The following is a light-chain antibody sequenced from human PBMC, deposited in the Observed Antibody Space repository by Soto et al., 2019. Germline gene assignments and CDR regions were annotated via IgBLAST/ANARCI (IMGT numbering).Light chain of an antibody. V-gene: IGLV2-23*02. CDR3: CSYAGSSTFFYV. CDR2: EVS. Sequence: QSALTQPASVSGSPGQSITISCTGTSSDVGSYNLVSWYQQHPVKAPKLMIYEVSKRPSGVSNRFSGSKSGNTASLTISGLQAEDEADYYCCSYAGSSTFFYVFGTGT. J-gene: IGLJ1*01. CDR1: SSDVGSYNL.